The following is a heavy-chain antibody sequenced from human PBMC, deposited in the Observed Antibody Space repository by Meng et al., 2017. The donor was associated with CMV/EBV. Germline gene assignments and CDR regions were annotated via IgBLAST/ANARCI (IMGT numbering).Heavy chain of an antibody. CDR2: IRYDGSNK. CDR3: AKGGGRMVRDNWFDP. J-gene: IGHJ5*02. CDR1: GFTFSSYG. Sequence: GGPLRPSCAASGFTFSSYGMHWVRQAPGKGLEWVAFIRYDGSNKYYADSVKGRFTISRDNSKNTLYLQMNSLRAEDTAVYYCAKGGGRMVRDNWFDPWGQGTLVTVSS. V-gene: IGHV3-30*02. D-gene: IGHD3-10*01.